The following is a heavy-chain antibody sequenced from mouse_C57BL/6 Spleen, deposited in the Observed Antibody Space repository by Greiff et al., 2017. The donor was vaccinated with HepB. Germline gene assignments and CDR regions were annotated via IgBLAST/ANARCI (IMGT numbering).Heavy chain of an antibody. V-gene: IGHV14-1*01. J-gene: IGHJ3*01. D-gene: IGHD1-1*01. CDR1: GFNIKDYY. CDR3: SRSTVVEAY. Sequence: EVKLVESGAELVRPGASVKFSCTASGFNIKDYYMHWVKQRPEQGLEWIGRIDPEDGDTEYAPKFQGKATMTADTSSNTAYLQLSSLTSEDTAVSYCSRSTVVEAYWGQGTLVTVSA. CDR2: IDPEDGDT.